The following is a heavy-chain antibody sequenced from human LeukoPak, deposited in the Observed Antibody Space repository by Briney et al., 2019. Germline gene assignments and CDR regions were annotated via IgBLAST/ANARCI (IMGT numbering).Heavy chain of an antibody. CDR1: GFTFSSYW. CDR3: ARGPRRTIFGVVIQKPFDY. V-gene: IGHV3-7*01. J-gene: IGHJ4*02. D-gene: IGHD3-3*01. Sequence: GGSLRLSCAASGFTFSSYWMSWVRQAPGKGLEWVANIKQDGSEKYYVDSVKGRFTISRDNAKNSLYLQMNSLRAEDTAVYYCARGPRRTIFGVVIQKPFDYWGQGTLVTVSS. CDR2: IKQDGSEK.